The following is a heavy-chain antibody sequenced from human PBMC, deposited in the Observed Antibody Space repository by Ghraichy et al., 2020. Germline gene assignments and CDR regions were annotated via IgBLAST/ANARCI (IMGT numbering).Heavy chain of an antibody. Sequence: GGSLRLSCAASGFTFSDYYMTWIRQTPGKGLEWVSYISSSGSAIYYADSVKGRFTISRDNAKNSLYLQMNSLRAEDTAVYYCARGRRYCSGGSCYRYYYYYGMDVWGQGTTVTVSS. D-gene: IGHD2-15*01. CDR1: GFTFSDYY. J-gene: IGHJ6*02. CDR3: ARGRRYCSGGSCYRYYYYYGMDV. CDR2: ISSSGSAI. V-gene: IGHV3-11*01.